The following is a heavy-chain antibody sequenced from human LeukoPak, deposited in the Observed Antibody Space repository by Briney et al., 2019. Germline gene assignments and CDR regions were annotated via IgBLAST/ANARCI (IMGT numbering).Heavy chain of an antibody. V-gene: IGHV5-10-1*01. Sequence: GESLKISCKGSGYRFTSYWISWVRQMPGKGLEWMGRIDPSDSYINYSPSFQGHVTISADKSISTAYLQWSSLKASDTAMYYCARVRVTTSLYYYYGLDVWGQGTTVTVSS. CDR3: ARVRVTTSLYYYYGLDV. J-gene: IGHJ6*02. CDR2: IDPSDSYI. CDR1: GYRFTSYW. D-gene: IGHD4-17*01.